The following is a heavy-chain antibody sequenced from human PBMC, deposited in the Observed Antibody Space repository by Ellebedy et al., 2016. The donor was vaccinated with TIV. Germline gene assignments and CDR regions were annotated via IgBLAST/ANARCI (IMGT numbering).Heavy chain of an antibody. D-gene: IGHD3-10*01. Sequence: GESLKISCAASGFTFSRYWMSWVRQAPGKGLEWVANIKQDGSEKYYVDSVKGRFTISRDNAKNSLYLQMNSLRAEDTAVYYCARASAGIQDYFDYWGQGTLVTVSS. CDR3: ARASAGIQDYFDY. J-gene: IGHJ4*02. V-gene: IGHV3-7*03. CDR2: IKQDGSEK. CDR1: GFTFSRYW.